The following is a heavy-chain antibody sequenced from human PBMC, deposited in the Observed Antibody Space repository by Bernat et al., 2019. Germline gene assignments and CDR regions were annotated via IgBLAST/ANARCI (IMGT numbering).Heavy chain of an antibody. V-gene: IGHV3-30*18. CDR2: ISYDGSTK. Sequence: QVQLVESGGGVVQPGRSLRLSCAASGFTFSRNVMHWVRQAPGKGLEWVAVISYDGSTKYYADSVKGRFTISRDNSKNTLYLQMNSLRPEDTAVYYCANGRGWPLYYFDYWGQGTLVTVSS. CDR1: GFTFSRNV. D-gene: IGHD6-19*01. CDR3: ANGRGWPLYYFDY. J-gene: IGHJ4*02.